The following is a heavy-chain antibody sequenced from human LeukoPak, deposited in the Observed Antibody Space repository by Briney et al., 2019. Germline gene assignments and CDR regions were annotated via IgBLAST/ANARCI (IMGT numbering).Heavy chain of an antibody. V-gene: IGHV3-53*01. Sequence: PGGSLRLSRAASGFTVSSNYMSWVRQAPGKGLEWVSVIYSDGSTYYADSVKGRFTISRDNSKNTLDLQMNSLRAEDTAVYYCASIYCSGGGCYFAYWGQGTLVTVSS. D-gene: IGHD2-15*01. CDR1: GFTVSSNY. CDR2: IYSDGST. CDR3: ASIYCSGGGCYFAY. J-gene: IGHJ4*02.